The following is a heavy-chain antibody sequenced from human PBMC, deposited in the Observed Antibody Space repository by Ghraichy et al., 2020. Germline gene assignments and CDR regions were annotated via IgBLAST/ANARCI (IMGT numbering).Heavy chain of an antibody. CDR2: IIPILDTA. CDR1: EGTFSSYA. J-gene: IGHJ6*02. V-gene: IGHV1-69*06. D-gene: IGHD6-13*01. Sequence: SVKVSCKESEGTFSSYAISWVRQAPGQGLEWMGGIIPILDTANYAQKFQGRVTIPADKSTGTVYVEVNSLRSEDTAVYYCARDEAAGSFYGMDVWGQGTTVIVSS. CDR3: ARDEAAGSFYGMDV.